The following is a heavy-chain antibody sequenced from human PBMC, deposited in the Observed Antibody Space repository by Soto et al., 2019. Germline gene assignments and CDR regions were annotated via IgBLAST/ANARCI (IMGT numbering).Heavy chain of an antibody. J-gene: IGHJ1*01. V-gene: IGHV3-48*01. CDR2: IKRESDTM. CDR1: GFNFSSYS. Sequence: EVQLVDSGGYLVQPGGSLRLSCAASGFNFSSYSMNWVRQAPGKGLEWISYIKRESDTMYYADSVKGRFTVSRDNAKNSLYLQMNSLRAEDTGIYYCARAECTNCYGFRHWGQGTLVTVSS. D-gene: IGHD2-8*01. CDR3: ARAECTNCYGFRH.